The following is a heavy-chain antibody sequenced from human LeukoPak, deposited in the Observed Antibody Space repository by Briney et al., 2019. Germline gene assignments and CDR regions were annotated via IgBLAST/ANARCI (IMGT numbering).Heavy chain of an antibody. CDR3: GGTPSDTSYGNGYNPLHC. CDR2: IYTSGST. V-gene: IGHV4-4*07. CDR1: GGSISSYY. J-gene: IGHJ4*02. D-gene: IGHD3-22*01. Sequence: NPSETLSLTCTVSGGSISSYYWSWIRQPAGKGLEWIGRIYTSGSTNYNPSLKSRVTISVDTSKNQFSLKLSPVTAADTAVYYCGGTPSDTSYGNGYNPLHCWGRAPLVTVPP.